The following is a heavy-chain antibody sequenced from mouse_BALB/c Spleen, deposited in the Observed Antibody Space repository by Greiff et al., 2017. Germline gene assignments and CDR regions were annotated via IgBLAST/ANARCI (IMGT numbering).Heavy chain of an antibody. CDR1: GFTFSSYG. D-gene: IGHD2-14*01. J-gene: IGHJ4*01. V-gene: IGHV5-6*01. CDR3: ARQDYRYDDAMDY. Sequence: EVNVVESGGDLVKPGGSLKLSCAASGFTFSSYGMSWVRQTPDKRLEWVATISSGGSYTYYPDSVKGRFTISRDNAKNTLYLQMSSLKSEDTAMYYCARQDYRYDDAMDYWGQGTSVTVSS. CDR2: ISSGGSYT.